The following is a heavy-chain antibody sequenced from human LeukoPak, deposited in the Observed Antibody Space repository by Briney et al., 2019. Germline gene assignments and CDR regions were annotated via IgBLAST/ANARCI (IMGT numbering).Heavy chain of an antibody. CDR2: ITHDGRFD. CDR3: AREMRGYYPHY. Sequence: GGSLRLSCAATGFTFSNNATHWVRQAPGKGLEWVAIITHDGRFDSYSDSVKGRFTITRDDSKNTLSLQMDSLRAEDTALYYCAREMRGYYPHYWGQGTLVTVSS. CDR1: GFTFSNNA. D-gene: IGHD3-3*01. V-gene: IGHV3-30*04. J-gene: IGHJ4*02.